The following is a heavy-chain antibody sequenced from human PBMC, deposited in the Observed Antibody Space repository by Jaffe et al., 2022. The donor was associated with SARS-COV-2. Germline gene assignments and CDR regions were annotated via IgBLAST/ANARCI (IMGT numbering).Heavy chain of an antibody. Sequence: EVQLVESGGGLVKPGGSLRLSCAASGFTFSSYSMNWVRQAPGKGLEWVSSISSSSSYIYYADSVKGRFTISRDNAKNSLYLQMNSLRAEDTAVYYCAFIAVAGSDEPGALEDYWGQGTLVTVSS. CDR2: ISSSSSYI. V-gene: IGHV3-21*01. CDR1: GFTFSSYS. J-gene: IGHJ4*02. D-gene: IGHD6-19*01. CDR3: AFIAVAGSDEPGALEDY.